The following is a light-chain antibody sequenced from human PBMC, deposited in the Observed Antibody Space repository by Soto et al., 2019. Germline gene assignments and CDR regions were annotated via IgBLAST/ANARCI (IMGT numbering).Light chain of an antibody. J-gene: IGKJ2*01. V-gene: IGKV1-5*03. CDR1: QNINNW. CDR2: KAS. CDR3: QHDYTYPYT. Sequence: DIQMTQSPSTLSASVGGRVTISCRASQNINNWLAWYQQKPGKVPKLLIYKASSLESGVPSRFSGSGSGTDFTLTISSLKPDDFATDYCQHDYTYPYTFGQWTKLEIK.